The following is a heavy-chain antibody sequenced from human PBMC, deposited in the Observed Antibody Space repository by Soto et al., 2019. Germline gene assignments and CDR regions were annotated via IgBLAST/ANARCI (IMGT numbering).Heavy chain of an antibody. CDR1: GYSYTSYL. CDR2: IYPGDSDT. D-gene: IGHD4-17*01. Sequence: GEALKISCKGSGYSYTSYLIGWVRQMPGKGLEWMGIIYPGDSDTRYSPSFQGQVTISADKSISTAYLQWSSLKASDTAMYYCARCTVDAFDIWGHGTMVTVSS. CDR3: ARCTVDAFDI. V-gene: IGHV5-51*01. J-gene: IGHJ3*02.